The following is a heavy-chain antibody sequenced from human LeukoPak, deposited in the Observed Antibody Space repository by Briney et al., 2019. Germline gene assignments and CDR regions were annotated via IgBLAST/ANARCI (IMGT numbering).Heavy chain of an antibody. D-gene: IGHD3-22*01. CDR2: IYYSGST. Sequence: PSETLSLTCTVSRGSISSSSYYWGWIRQPPGKGLEWIGSIYYSGSTYYNPSLKSRVTISVDTSKNQFSLKLSSVTAADTAVYYCATGLFAEFDLWGRGALVTVST. CDR1: RGSISSSSYY. V-gene: IGHV4-39*07. CDR3: ATGLFAEFDL. J-gene: IGHJ2*01.